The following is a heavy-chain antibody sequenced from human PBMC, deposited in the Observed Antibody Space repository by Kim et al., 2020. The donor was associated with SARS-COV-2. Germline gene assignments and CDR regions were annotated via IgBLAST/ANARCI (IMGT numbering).Heavy chain of an antibody. CDR2: IYYSGST. CDR3: ARGGPGSGYLKYFDY. D-gene: IGHD3-10*01. Sequence: SETLSLTCTVSGGSISSYYWSWIRQPPGKGPEWIGYIYYSGSTNYNPSLKSRVTISVDTSKNQFSLKLSSVTAADTAVFYCARGGPGSGYLKYFDYWGQGTLVTVSS. V-gene: IGHV4-59*01. J-gene: IGHJ4*02. CDR1: GGSISSYY.